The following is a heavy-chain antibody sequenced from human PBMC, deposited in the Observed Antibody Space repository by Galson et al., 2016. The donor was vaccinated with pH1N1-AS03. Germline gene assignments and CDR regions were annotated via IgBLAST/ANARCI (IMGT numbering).Heavy chain of an antibody. CDR3: LYVWGSYIPDY. J-gene: IGHJ4*02. Sequence: SLRLSCAASGFSFSTYWMHWVRQAPGKGLVWVSHINSDGSTTNYADSVKGRFTISRDNAKRTLYLQMNSLRAEDTAVYYCLYVWGSYIPDYWGQGTLVTVSS. V-gene: IGHV3-74*01. D-gene: IGHD3-16*01. CDR1: GFSFSTYW. CDR2: INSDGSTT.